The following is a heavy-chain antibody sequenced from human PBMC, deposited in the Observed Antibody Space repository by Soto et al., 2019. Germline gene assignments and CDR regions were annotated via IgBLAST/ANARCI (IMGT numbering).Heavy chain of an antibody. CDR1: GGSISSSNW. CDR2: IYHSGST. Sequence: PSETLSLTCAVSGGSISSSNWWSWVRQPPGKGLEWIGEIYHSGSTNYNPSLKSRVTISVDKSKNQFSLKLSSVTAADTAVYYCARTGLYLGYYYYGMDVWGQGTRVTVSS. J-gene: IGHJ6*02. V-gene: IGHV4-4*02. CDR3: ARTGLYLGYYYYGMDV.